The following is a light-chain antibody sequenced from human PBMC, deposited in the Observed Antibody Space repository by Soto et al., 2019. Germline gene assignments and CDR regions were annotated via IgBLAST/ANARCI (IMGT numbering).Light chain of an antibody. Sequence: EIVLTQSPDALALSPGERATRSCRASQTVTSGYLAWYQQKPGQAPRLLIYGVSTGATGIPARFSGSGSGTEFTLTISSLQSEDFAVYYCQQYNKWPPITFGQGTQREIK. CDR1: QTVTSGY. V-gene: IGKV3D-15*01. J-gene: IGKJ5*01. CDR3: QQYNKWPPIT. CDR2: GVS.